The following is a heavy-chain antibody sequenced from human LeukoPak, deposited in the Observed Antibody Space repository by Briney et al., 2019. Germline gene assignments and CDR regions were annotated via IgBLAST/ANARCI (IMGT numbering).Heavy chain of an antibody. CDR1: GGSFSGYY. Sequence: SETLSLTCAVYGGSFSGYYWSWIRQPPGKGLEWIGEINHSGSTNYNPSLKSRVTISVDTSKNQFSLKLSSVTAADTAVYYCARTVGYFDCWGQGTLVTVSS. CDR2: INHSGST. J-gene: IGHJ4*02. CDR3: ARTVGYFDC. V-gene: IGHV4-34*01. D-gene: IGHD2-15*01.